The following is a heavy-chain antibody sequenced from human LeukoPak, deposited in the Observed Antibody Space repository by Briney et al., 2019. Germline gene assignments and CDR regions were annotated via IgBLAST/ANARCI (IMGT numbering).Heavy chain of an antibody. CDR3: ARDGLGITGTGLDY. D-gene: IGHD1-7*01. V-gene: IGHV4-59*01. CDR1: GGSITNYF. Sequence: PSETLSLTCTVSGGSITNYFWSWIRQPPGKGLEWIGYIYYSGSATYNPSLKNRVTISVDTSKNHFSLRLSSATAADTAVYYCARDGLGITGTGLDYWGQGVLVTVSS. J-gene: IGHJ4*02. CDR2: IYYSGSA.